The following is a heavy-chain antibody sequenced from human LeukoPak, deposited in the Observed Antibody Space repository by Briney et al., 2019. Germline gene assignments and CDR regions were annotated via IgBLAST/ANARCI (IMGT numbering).Heavy chain of an antibody. V-gene: IGHV4-38-2*02. CDR1: GYSISSDYY. CDR2: MSHNRGT. Sequence: PSETLSLTCAVSGYSISSDYYWGWIRQPPGKGLEWIGSMSHNRGTYYNPSLKSRVTISMDTSKNQFSLRLSSVTAADTAVYYCARERATVTTEYFDYWGQGTLVTVSS. CDR3: ARERATVTTEYFDY. J-gene: IGHJ4*02. D-gene: IGHD4-11*01.